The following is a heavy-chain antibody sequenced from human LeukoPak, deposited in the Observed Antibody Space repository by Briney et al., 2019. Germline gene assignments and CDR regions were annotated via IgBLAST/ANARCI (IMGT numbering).Heavy chain of an antibody. CDR3: ARDWWFDP. CDR2: INSDGSTT. V-gene: IGHV3-74*01. Sequence: PGGSLRLSCAASGFTFSSYWTHWIRQTPGKGLVWVSRINSDGSTTNYADSVKGRFTISRDNAKNTLYLQMNTLGAEDTGVYYCARDWWFDPWGQGTQVTVSS. J-gene: IGHJ5*02. CDR1: GFTFSSYW.